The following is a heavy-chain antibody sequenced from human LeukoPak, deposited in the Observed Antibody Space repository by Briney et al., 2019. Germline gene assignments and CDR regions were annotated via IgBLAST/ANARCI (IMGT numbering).Heavy chain of an antibody. D-gene: IGHD2-2*01. CDR1: GFTFSDYY. CDR3: ASSALGYCSSSCYAGPDY. Sequence: GGSLRLSCAASGFTFSDYYMSWIRQAPGKGLEWVSYISSSSSYTNYADSVRGRFTISRDNAKNTLYLQMNSLRAEDTAVYYCASSALGYCSSSCYAGPDYWGQGTLVTVSS. CDR2: ISSSSSYT. V-gene: IGHV3-11*06. J-gene: IGHJ4*02.